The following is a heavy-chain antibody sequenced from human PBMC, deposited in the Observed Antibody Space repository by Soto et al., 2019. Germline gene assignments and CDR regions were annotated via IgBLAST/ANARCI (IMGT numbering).Heavy chain of an antibody. V-gene: IGHV3-73*01. CDR1: GFTFSVSG. J-gene: IGHJ4*02. CDR3: TAMPGIDY. CDR2: IRTKTNNYAT. Sequence: PGGSLRLSCSASGFTFSVSGIHWVRQASGEGLEWVGRIRTKTNNYATAYAASVKGRFTISRDDSKNMAYLQMNSLKTEDTAVYYCTAMPGIDYWGQGTLVTVSS. D-gene: IGHD1-1*01.